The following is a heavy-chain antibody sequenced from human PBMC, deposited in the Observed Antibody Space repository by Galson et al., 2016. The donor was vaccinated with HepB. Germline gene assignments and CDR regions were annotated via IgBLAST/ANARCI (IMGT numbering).Heavy chain of an antibody. V-gene: IGHV1-69*13. D-gene: IGHD6-6*01. J-gene: IGHJ4*02. Sequence: SVKVSCKASGGTFSSYIISWVRQAPGQGLEWMGEIITIFGTTNYAQKFQGRVTITADDSTSTAYMELSSLKSDDTAVYYCARLTIASRPGEPFDSWSQGTLVTVST. CDR3: ARLTIASRPGEPFDS. CDR1: GGTFSSYI. CDR2: IITIFGTT.